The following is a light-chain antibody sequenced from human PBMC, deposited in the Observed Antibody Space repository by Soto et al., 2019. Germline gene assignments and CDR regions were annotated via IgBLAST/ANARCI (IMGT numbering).Light chain of an antibody. CDR2: AAS. V-gene: IGKV1-39*01. Sequence: DIQMTQSPYSLSASVGDRVTITCRASQSISNYLNWYQQKPGKAPRLLIHAASSLQSGVPSRFRGSGSGTDFTLTISSLQPEDFAIYDCQQSYNAPRTFGPGTKVEIK. CDR1: QSISNY. CDR3: QQSYNAPRT. J-gene: IGKJ1*01.